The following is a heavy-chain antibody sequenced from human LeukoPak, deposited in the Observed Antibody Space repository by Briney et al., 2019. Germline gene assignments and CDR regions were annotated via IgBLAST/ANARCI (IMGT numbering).Heavy chain of an antibody. D-gene: IGHD3-10*01. J-gene: IGHJ3*02. CDR1: GFTFSSYS. CDR2: ISSSSSYI. V-gene: IGHV3-21*01. Sequence: GSLRLSCAASGFTFSSYSMNWVRQAPGKGLEWVSSISSSSSYIYYADSVKGRFTISRDNAKNSLYLQMNSLRAEDTAVCYCARVRMVRGADAFDIWGQGTMVTVSS. CDR3: ARVRMVRGADAFDI.